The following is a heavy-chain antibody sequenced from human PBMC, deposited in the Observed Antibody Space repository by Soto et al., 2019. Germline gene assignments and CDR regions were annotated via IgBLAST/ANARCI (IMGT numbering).Heavy chain of an antibody. J-gene: IGHJ4*01. CDR1: GFTFSSYA. Sequence: PGVSLRLSCAASGFTFSSYAMSWVRQAPGKGLEWVSAISGSGGSTYYADSVKGRFTISRDNSKNTLYLQMNSLRAEDTAVYYCAKDRGRWELPYNDYWGPGTLVTVSS. CDR3: AKDRGRWELPYNDY. CDR2: ISGSGGST. V-gene: IGHV3-23*01. D-gene: IGHD1-26*01.